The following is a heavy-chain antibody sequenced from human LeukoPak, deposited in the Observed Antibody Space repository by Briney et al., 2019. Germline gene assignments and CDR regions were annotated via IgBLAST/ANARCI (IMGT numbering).Heavy chain of an antibody. J-gene: IGHJ4*02. CDR1: GFTFSSYG. CDR3: AKVSGSGGTKYQPFDY. CDR2: ISFDGTNK. V-gene: IGHV3-30*18. Sequence: PGGSLRLSCAASGFTFSSYGIHWVRQAPGKGLEWVAVISFDGTNKYYADSVKGRFTVSRDNSKNTLFLQMNSLRAEDTAVYYCAKVSGSGGTKYQPFDYWGQGTLVTVSS. D-gene: IGHD2-15*01.